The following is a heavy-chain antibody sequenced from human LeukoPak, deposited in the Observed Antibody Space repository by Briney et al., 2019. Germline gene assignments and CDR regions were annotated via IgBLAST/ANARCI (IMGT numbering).Heavy chain of an antibody. CDR1: GGTFSSYA. J-gene: IGHJ4*02. Sequence: ASVKVSCKASGGTFSSYAISWVRQASGQGLEWMGGIIPIFGTANYAQKFQGRVTITADESTSTAYMELSSLRSEDTAVYYCAILGEDCSGGSCYNDYFDYWGQGTLVTVSS. D-gene: IGHD2-15*01. CDR3: AILGEDCSGGSCYNDYFDY. CDR2: IIPIFGTA. V-gene: IGHV1-69*01.